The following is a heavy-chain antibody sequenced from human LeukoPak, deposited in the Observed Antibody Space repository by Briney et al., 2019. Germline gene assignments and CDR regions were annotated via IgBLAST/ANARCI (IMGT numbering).Heavy chain of an antibody. CDR1: GYSFTNYW. CDR3: ARLDGDLSY. V-gene: IGHV5-51*01. D-gene: IGHD4-17*01. CDR2: IYPGDSDT. J-gene: IGHJ4*02. Sequence: GESLKISSKGSGYSFTNYWIGWVRQVPGKGLEWMGIIYPGDSDTTYSPSFQGQVTISADKSSTAYLQWSSLKASDTAMYYCARLDGDLSYWGQGTLVTVSS.